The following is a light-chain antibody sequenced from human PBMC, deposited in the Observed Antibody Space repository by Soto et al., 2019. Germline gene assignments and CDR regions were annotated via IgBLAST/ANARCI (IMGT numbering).Light chain of an antibody. Sequence: PGDRATLSCSASQSISTYVNWFQQKPGQPPRLLIYAASTRVTGIPDRISGSGSGTDLSITISSLEPEDSEVYDCQQNYNLQGTFGPGTKVDIK. CDR2: AAS. V-gene: IGKV3-11*01. CDR1: QSISTY. CDR3: QQNYNLQGT. J-gene: IGKJ1*01.